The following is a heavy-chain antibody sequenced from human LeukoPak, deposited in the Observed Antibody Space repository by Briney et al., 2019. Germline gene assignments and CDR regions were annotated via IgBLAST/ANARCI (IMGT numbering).Heavy chain of an antibody. CDR3: ARVSIVGATFDY. CDR2: IYYSGST. D-gene: IGHD1-26*01. J-gene: IGHJ4*02. Sequence: SETLSLTCTVSGGSISSYYWSWIRQPPGKGLEWIGYIYYSGSTNYNPSLKSRVTISVDTSKNQFSLKLSSVTAADAAVYYCARVSIVGATFDYWGQGTLVTVSS. V-gene: IGHV4-59*01. CDR1: GGSISSYY.